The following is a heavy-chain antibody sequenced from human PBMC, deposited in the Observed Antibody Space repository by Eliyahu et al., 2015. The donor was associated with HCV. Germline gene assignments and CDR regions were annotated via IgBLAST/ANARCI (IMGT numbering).Heavy chain of an antibody. CDR3: ARGSAADPDAFDI. V-gene: IGHV3-7*03. Sequence: GSEKYYVDSVKGRFTISRDNAKNSLYLQMNSLRAEDTAVYFCARGSAADPDAFDIWGQGTMVTVXS. D-gene: IGHD6-13*01. J-gene: IGHJ3*02. CDR2: GSEK.